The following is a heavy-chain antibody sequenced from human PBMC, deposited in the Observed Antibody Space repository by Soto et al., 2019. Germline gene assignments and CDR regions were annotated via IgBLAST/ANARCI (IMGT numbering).Heavy chain of an antibody. J-gene: IGHJ6*03. Sequence: SETLSLTCTVSGGSISSYYWSWIRQPPGKGLEWIGYIYYSGSTNYNPSLKSRVTISVDTSKNQFSLKLSSVTAADTAVYYCARHDSYCSGGSCYQNYYYYMDVWGKGTTVTVSS. D-gene: IGHD2-15*01. CDR2: IYYSGST. V-gene: IGHV4-59*08. CDR3: ARHDSYCSGGSCYQNYYYYMDV. CDR1: GGSISSYY.